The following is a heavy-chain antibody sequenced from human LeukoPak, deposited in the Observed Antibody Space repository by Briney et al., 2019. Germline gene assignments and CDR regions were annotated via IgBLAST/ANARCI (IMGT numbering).Heavy chain of an antibody. CDR3: AKSSGTDYYGSGSYPDY. Sequence: GGSLRLSCAASGFTFSSYGMHWVRQAPGKGLEWVAFIRYDGSNKYYADSVKGRFTISRDNSKNTLYLQMNSLRAEDTAVYYCAKSSGTDYYGSGSYPDYWGQGTPVTVSS. D-gene: IGHD3-10*01. V-gene: IGHV3-30*02. J-gene: IGHJ4*02. CDR1: GFTFSSYG. CDR2: IRYDGSNK.